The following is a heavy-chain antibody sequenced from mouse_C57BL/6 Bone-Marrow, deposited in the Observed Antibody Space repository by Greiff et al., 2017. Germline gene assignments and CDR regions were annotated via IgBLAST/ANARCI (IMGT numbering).Heavy chain of an antibody. V-gene: IGHV5-6*01. Sequence: EVQLQQSGGDLVKPGGSLKLSCAASGFTFSSYGMSWVRQTPDKRLEWVATISSGGSYTYYPDSVKGRFTISRDNAKNTLYLQMSSLKSEDTAMXYCARGGVVATNYFDYWGQGTTLTVSS. D-gene: IGHD1-1*01. CDR2: ISSGGSYT. CDR3: ARGGVVATNYFDY. J-gene: IGHJ2*01. CDR1: GFTFSSYG.